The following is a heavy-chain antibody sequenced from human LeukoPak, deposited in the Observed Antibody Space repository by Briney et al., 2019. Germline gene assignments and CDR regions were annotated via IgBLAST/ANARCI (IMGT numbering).Heavy chain of an antibody. Sequence: GASVKVSCKASGYTFTSYGISWVRQAPGQGLEWMGWISAYNGNTNYAQKLQGRVTMTTDTSTSTAYMELRSLRSDDTAVYYCARDPGVGVYLYSYGYGPDYWGQGTLVTVSS. J-gene: IGHJ4*02. CDR1: GYTFTSYG. CDR2: ISAYNGNT. D-gene: IGHD5-18*01. CDR3: ARDPGVGVYLYSYGYGPDY. V-gene: IGHV1-18*01.